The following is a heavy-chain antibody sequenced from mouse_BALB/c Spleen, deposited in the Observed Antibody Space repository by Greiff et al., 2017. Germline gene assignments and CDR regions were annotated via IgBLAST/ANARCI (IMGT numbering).Heavy chain of an antibody. CDR1: GYAFTSYN. CDR3: ARSDRYDGGAYAMDY. V-gene: IGHV1S135*01. CDR2: IDPYNGGT. J-gene: IGHJ4*01. Sequence: EVQLQQSGPELVKPGASVKVSCKASGYAFTSYNMYWVKQSHGKSLEWIGYIDPYNGGTSFNQKFKGKATLTVDKSPSTAYMHLNSLTSEDSAVYYCARSDRYDGGAYAMDYWGQGTSVTVSS. D-gene: IGHD2-14*01.